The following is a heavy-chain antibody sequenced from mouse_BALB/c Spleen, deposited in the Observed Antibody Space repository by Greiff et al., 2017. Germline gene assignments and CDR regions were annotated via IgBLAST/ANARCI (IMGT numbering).Heavy chain of an antibody. CDR3: AREGNPFAY. CDR1: GYTFTSYW. V-gene: IGHV1-69*02. J-gene: IGHJ3*01. CDR2: IDPSDSYT. Sequence: VQLQQPGAELVKPGASVKLSCKASGYTFTSYWMHWVKQRPGQGLEWIGEIDPSDSYTNYNQKFKGKATLTVDKSSSTAYMQLSSLTSEDSAVYYWAREGNPFAYWGQGTLVTVSA. D-gene: IGHD2-1*01.